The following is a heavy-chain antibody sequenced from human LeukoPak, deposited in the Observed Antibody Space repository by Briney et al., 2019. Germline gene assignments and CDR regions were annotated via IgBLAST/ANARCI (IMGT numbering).Heavy chain of an antibody. D-gene: IGHD5-18*01. Sequence: ASVEVSCKASGYTFTSYAMHWVRQAPGQRLEWMGWINAGNGNTKYSQKFQGRVTITRDTSASTAYMELSSLRSEDTAVYYCARFRSAMVHFDYWGQGTLVTVSS. CDR2: INAGNGNT. CDR1: GYTFTSYA. V-gene: IGHV1-3*01. J-gene: IGHJ4*02. CDR3: ARFRSAMVHFDY.